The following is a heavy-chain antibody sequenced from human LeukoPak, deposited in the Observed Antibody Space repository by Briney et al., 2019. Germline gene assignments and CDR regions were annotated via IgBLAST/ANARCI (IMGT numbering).Heavy chain of an antibody. CDR1: GGSFSGYY. CDR2: INHSGST. CDR3: ARGDNDILTGSYSLYFDY. Sequence: PSETLSLTCAVYGGSFSGYYWSWIRQPPGKGLEWIGEINHSGSTNYNPSLKSRVTISVDTSKNQFSLKLSSVTAADTAVYYCARGDNDILTGSYSLYFDYWGQGTLVTVSS. V-gene: IGHV4-34*01. J-gene: IGHJ4*02. D-gene: IGHD3-9*01.